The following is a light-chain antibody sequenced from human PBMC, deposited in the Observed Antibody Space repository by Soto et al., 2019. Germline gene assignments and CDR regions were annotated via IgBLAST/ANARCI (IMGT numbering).Light chain of an antibody. CDR1: SGHSSYA. CDR2: LNIDGSH. CDR3: QTWVTLIVV. V-gene: IGLV4-69*01. Sequence: QPVLTQSPSASASLGASVKLTCTLSSGHSSYAIAWHQQQPEKGPRYLMNLNIDGSHSKGDGIPDRFSGSSSGAERYLTISSLQYEDEADDYRQTWVTLIVVFGGGTNLTVL. J-gene: IGLJ2*01.